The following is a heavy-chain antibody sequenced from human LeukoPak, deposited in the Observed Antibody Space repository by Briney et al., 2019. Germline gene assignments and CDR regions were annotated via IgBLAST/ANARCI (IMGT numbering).Heavy chain of an antibody. Sequence: GGSLRLSCAASGFTFSSYSMSWVRQAPGKGLEWVSSNSSSSSYTYYADSVKGRFTIYRDNSKNTLYLQMNSLRAEDTAVYYCAKVYGSGYYPYYYYYMDVWGKGTTVTVSS. CDR3: AKVYGSGYYPYYYYYMDV. CDR2: NSSSSSYT. V-gene: IGHV3-21*04. D-gene: IGHD3-22*01. J-gene: IGHJ6*03. CDR1: GFTFSSYS.